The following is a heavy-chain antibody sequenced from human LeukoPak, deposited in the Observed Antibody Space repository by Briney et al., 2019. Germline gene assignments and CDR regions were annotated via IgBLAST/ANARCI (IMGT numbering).Heavy chain of an antibody. Sequence: GGSLRLSCAASGFTFSSYAMHWVRQAPGKGLEWVAVISYDGSNKYYADSVKGRFTISRDNSKNTLYLQMNSLRAEDTAVYYCAREDIVVVVAATNCFDYWGQGTLVTVSS. CDR2: ISYDGSNK. D-gene: IGHD2-15*01. CDR1: GFTFSSYA. V-gene: IGHV3-30-3*01. CDR3: AREDIVVVVAATNCFDY. J-gene: IGHJ4*02.